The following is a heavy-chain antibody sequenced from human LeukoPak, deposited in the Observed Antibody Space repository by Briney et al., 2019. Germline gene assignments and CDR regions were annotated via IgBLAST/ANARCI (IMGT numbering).Heavy chain of an antibody. CDR3: AREGTATSFDY. J-gene: IGHJ4*02. V-gene: IGHV4-59*08. CDR2: IYYSGST. CDR1: GGSISSYS. Sequence: PETLSLTCTVSGGSISSYSWSWIRQPPGKGLEWIGYIYYSGSTNYNPSLKSRVTISLDTSKNQFSLKLTSVTAADTAVYYCAREGTATSFDYWGQGTLVTVSS.